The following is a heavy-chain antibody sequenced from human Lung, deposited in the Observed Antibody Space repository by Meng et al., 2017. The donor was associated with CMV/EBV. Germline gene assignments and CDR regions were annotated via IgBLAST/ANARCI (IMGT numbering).Heavy chain of an antibody. J-gene: IGHJ5*02. CDR2: IRYDGSNK. D-gene: IGHD2-2*02. V-gene: IGHV3-30*02. CDR1: GFTFSSYG. CDR3: AKDQRIIRHCSSTSCYTWFDP. Sequence: GESXKISXAASGFTFSSYGMHWVRQAPGKGLEWVAFIRYDGSNKYYADSVKGRFTISRDNSKNTLYLQMNSLRAEDTAVYYCAKDQRIIRHCSSTSCYTWFDPWGQGXLVTVSS.